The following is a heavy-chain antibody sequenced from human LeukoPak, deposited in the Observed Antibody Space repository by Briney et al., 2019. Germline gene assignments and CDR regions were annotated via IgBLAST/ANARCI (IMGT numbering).Heavy chain of an antibody. CDR3: ARDSHYDFWSTAFDP. CDR2: IYYSGST. CDR1: GGSISSSSYY. Sequence: SETLSLTCTVSGGSISSSSYYWGWIRQPPGKGLEWIGSIYYSGSTYYNPSLKSRVTISVDTSKNQFSLKLSSVTAADTAVYYCARDSHYDFWSTAFDPWGQGTLVTVSS. D-gene: IGHD3-3*01. V-gene: IGHV4-39*02. J-gene: IGHJ5*02.